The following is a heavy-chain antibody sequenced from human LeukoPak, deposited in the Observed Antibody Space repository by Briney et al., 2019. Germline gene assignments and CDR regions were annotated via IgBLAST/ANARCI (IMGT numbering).Heavy chain of an antibody. CDR3: ARHYGP. V-gene: IGHV4-39*01. Sequence: SXXGXSYXWGWIRQPPGKGLEWIGSIYYSGSTYYNPSLKSRVTISVDTSKNQFSLKLNSVTATDTAVYYCARHYGPWGQGTLVTVSS. CDR2: IYYSGST. D-gene: IGHD3-10*01. J-gene: IGHJ4*02. CDR1: SXXGXSYX.